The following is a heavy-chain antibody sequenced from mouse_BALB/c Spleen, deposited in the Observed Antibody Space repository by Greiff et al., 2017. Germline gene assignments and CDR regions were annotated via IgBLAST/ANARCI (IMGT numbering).Heavy chain of an antibody. CDR3: ARERASGFDY. Sequence: EVQGVESGGGLVQPGGSRKLSCAASGFTFSSFGMHWVRQAPEKGLEWVAYISSGSSTIYYADTVKGRFTISRDNPKNTLFLQMTSLRSEDTAMYYCARERASGFDYWGQGTTLTVSS. J-gene: IGHJ2*01. D-gene: IGHD3-2*02. CDR2: ISSGSSTI. V-gene: IGHV5-17*02. CDR1: GFTFSSFG.